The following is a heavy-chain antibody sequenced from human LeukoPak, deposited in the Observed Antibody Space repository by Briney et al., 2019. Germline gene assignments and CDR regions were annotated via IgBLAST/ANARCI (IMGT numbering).Heavy chain of an antibody. CDR3: ARRSVAAAGIKFDY. V-gene: IGHV4-39*07. J-gene: IGHJ4*02. CDR1: GGSISSSSYY. Sequence: SETLSLTCTVSGGSISSSSYYWGWIRQPPGKGLEWIGSIYYSGNTYYNPSLKSRVTISVDTSKNQFSLKLSSVTAADTAVYYCARRSVAAAGIKFDYWGQGTLITVSS. D-gene: IGHD6-13*01. CDR2: IYYSGNT.